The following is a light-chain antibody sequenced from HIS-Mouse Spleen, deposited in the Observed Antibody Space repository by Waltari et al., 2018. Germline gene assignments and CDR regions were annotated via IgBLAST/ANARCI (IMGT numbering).Light chain of an antibody. V-gene: IGLV2-11*01. CDR2: DGS. Sequence: QSALTQPRSVSGSPGQSVTISCTGTSSDVGGYNYVPWYQQHPGKAPKLMIYDGSKRPSVVADRFSCSKSGNTASLTISGLQAEDEADYYCCSYAGSYSYVFGTGTKVTVL. CDR1: SSDVGGYNY. CDR3: CSYAGSYSYV. J-gene: IGLJ1*01.